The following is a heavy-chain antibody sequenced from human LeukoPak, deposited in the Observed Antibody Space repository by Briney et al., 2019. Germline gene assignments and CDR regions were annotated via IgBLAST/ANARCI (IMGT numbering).Heavy chain of an antibody. CDR1: GFTFSSYS. Sequence: GGSLRLSCAASGFTFSSYSMNWVRQAPGKGLEWVSSISSSSSYIYYADSVKGRFTTSRDNAKNSLYLQMNSLRAEDTAVYYCAREDFWSAPMVDYWGQGTLVTVSS. CDR2: ISSSSSYI. CDR3: AREDFWSAPMVDY. D-gene: IGHD3-3*01. J-gene: IGHJ4*02. V-gene: IGHV3-21*01.